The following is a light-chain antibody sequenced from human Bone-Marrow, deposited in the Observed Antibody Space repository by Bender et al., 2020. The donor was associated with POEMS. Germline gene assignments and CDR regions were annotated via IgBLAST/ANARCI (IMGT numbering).Light chain of an antibody. J-gene: IGLJ3*02. CDR1: KLGDQY. CDR2: EDF. Sequence: SYELTQPPSVSVSPGQTVTITCSGDKLGDQYACWYQQKSGQSPVLVIYEDFKRPSGIPERFSGSKSGSTATLTISGTQAMDEADYYCQAWDSSTVMFGGGTKVTVL. CDR3: QAWDSSTVM. V-gene: IGLV3-1*01.